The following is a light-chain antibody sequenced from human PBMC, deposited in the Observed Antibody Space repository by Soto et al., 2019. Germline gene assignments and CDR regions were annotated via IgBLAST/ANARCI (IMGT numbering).Light chain of an antibody. Sequence: DIQMTQSPSTLSASVGNRVTITCRASQSISNYLAWYQQKPGKAPKLLIYDASSLDSGVPSRFSGSGSGTEFALTSSSLQPDDFATYYCQQYNGFSVTFGGGTKVEHK. J-gene: IGKJ4*01. V-gene: IGKV1-5*01. CDR3: QQYNGFSVT. CDR2: DAS. CDR1: QSISNY.